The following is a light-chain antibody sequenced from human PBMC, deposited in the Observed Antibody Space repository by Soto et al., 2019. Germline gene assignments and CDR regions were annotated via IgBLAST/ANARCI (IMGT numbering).Light chain of an antibody. Sequence: DIQMTQSPSSVSASVGDTVTITCRASQDIGSWLAWYQQKPGNAPKVLIYSVSSLQSGVPSRFRGSGSAKDFTLTISNVQPEDLATYFCQQADSFPVTFGQGTRLEIK. CDR1: QDIGSW. J-gene: IGKJ5*01. CDR3: QQADSFPVT. V-gene: IGKV1-12*01. CDR2: SVS.